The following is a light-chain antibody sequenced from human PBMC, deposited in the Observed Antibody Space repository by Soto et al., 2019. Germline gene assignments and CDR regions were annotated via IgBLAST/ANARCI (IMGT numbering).Light chain of an antibody. V-gene: IGLV4-69*01. J-gene: IGLJ2*01. CDR1: SGHSSYA. Sequence: QSVLTQSPSASASLEASVKLTCTLSSGHSSYAIAWHQQQPEKGPRYLMKLKSDGSHSKGDGIPDRFSGSSSGAERYLTISSLQSEDEADYYCQTWGTGIVVFGGGTKLTVL. CDR2: LKSDGSH. CDR3: QTWGTGIVV.